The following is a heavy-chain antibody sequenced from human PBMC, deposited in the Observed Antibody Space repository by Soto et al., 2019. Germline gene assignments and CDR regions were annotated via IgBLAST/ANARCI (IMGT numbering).Heavy chain of an antibody. Sequence: GGSLRLSCAASGFTFSSYAMSWVRQAPGKGLEWVSAISGSGGSTYYADSVKGRFTISRDNSKNTLYLQMNSLRAEDTAVYYCAEDQTPYYDSSGYIIGYWGQGTLVTVSS. CDR3: AEDQTPYYDSSGYIIGY. D-gene: IGHD3-22*01. CDR1: GFTFSSYA. J-gene: IGHJ4*02. V-gene: IGHV3-23*01. CDR2: ISGSGGST.